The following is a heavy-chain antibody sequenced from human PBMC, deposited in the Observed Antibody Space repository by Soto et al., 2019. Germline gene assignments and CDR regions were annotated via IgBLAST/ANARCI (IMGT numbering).Heavy chain of an antibody. V-gene: IGHV1-69*04. CDR1: GGTFSSYA. J-gene: IGHJ6*02. D-gene: IGHD5-18*01. CDR2: IIPILGIA. Sequence: ASVKVSCKASGGTFSSYAISWVRQAPGQGLEWMGRIIPILGIANYAQKFQGRVTITADKSTSTAYMELSSLRSEDTAVYYCARSSDYPDTAMLRGQGSYYYYGMDVWGQGTTVTVSS. CDR3: ARSSDYPDTAMLRGQGSYYYYGMDV.